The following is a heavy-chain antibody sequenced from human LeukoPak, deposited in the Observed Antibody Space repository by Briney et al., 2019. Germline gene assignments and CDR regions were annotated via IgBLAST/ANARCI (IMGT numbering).Heavy chain of an antibody. V-gene: IGHV3-21*01. J-gene: IGHJ4*02. D-gene: IGHD2-21*02. CDR1: GFTFSSYG. CDR2: ISSSSSYI. CDR3: ARGPSVTAMDY. Sequence: GGSLRLSCAASGFTFSSYGMNWVRQAPGKGLEWVSSISSSSSYIYYADSVKGRFTISRDNAKNSLYLQMNSLRAEDTAVYYCARGPSVTAMDYWGQGTLVTVSS.